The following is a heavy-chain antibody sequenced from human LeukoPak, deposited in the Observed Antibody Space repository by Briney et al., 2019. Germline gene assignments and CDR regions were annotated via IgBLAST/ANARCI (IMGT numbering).Heavy chain of an antibody. CDR1: GFTFDDYA. V-gene: IGHV3-9*01. CDR2: ISWNSGST. J-gene: IGHJ4*02. CDR3: TSHTAGTDY. Sequence: GGSLRLSCAASGFTFDDYAMHWVRQAPGKGLEWVSGISWNSGSTGYADSVKGRFTISRDNSKNTLYLQMNSLKTEDTAVYYCTSHTAGTDYWGQGTLVTVSS. D-gene: IGHD4-23*01.